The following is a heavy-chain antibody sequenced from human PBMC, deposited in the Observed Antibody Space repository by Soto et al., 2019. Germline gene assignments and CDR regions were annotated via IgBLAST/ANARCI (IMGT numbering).Heavy chain of an antibody. CDR2: INPSGGST. V-gene: IGHV1-46*01. D-gene: IGHD4-17*01. J-gene: IGHJ2*01. CDR1: GYTFTSYY. CDR3: AAQVTTVTPSDWYFDL. Sequence: ASVKVSCKASGYTFTSYYMHWVRQAPGQGLEWMGLINPSGGSTSYAQKFQGRVTMTRDTSTSTVYMELSSLRSEDTAVYYCAAQVTTVTPSDWYFDLWGRGTLVTVSS.